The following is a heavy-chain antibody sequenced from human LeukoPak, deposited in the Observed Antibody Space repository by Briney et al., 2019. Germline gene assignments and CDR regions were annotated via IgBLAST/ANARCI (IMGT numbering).Heavy chain of an antibody. V-gene: IGHV3-21*01. CDR2: ISSSSTYI. Sequence: GWALRLSCAASGFTFSSYSINWVRQAPGKGLEWVSSISSSSTYIYYADSVKGRFTISRDNAKNSLYLQMNSLRAEDTAVYYCARDQWFDIWGQGTMVTVSS. CDR1: GFTFSSYS. J-gene: IGHJ3*02. CDR3: ARDQWFDI. D-gene: IGHD2-8*01.